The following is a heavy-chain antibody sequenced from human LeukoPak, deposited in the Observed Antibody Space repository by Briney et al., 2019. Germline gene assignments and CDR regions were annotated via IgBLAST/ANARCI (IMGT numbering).Heavy chain of an antibody. CDR3: ARAGDSSSWLIEIVFDY. J-gene: IGHJ4*02. Sequence: LETLSLTCTVSGGSISSYYWSWIRQPPGKGLEWIGYIYYSGSTNYNPSLKSRVTISVDTSKNQFSLKLSSVTAADTAVYYCARAGDSSSWLIEIVFDYWGQGTLVTVSS. D-gene: IGHD6-13*01. V-gene: IGHV4-59*01. CDR1: GGSISSYY. CDR2: IYYSGST.